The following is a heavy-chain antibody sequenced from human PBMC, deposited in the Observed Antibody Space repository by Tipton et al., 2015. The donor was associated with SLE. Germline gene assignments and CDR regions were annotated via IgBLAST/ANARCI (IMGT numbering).Heavy chain of an antibody. Sequence: TLSLTCAVYGGSFSGYYWSWIRQPPGKGLEWIGEINHSGSTYHNPSLKSRVTISVDTSKKQFSLKLSSVTAADTAVYYCARGGYCSGGSCYPEYFHHWCQGTLVTVSS. CDR2: INHSGST. J-gene: IGHJ1*01. V-gene: IGHV4-34*01. CDR1: GGSFSGYY. CDR3: ARGGYCSGGSCYPEYFHH. D-gene: IGHD2-15*01.